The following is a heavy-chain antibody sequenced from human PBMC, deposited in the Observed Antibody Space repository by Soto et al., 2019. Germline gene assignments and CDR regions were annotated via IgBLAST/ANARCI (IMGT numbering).Heavy chain of an antibody. CDR2: INTGNGNT. V-gene: IGHV1-3*04. Sequence: QVQVMQSGAEVRKPGASVKISCLASGYTVISYALNWVRQAPGQRLEWRGRINTGNGNTDYSQRFQGRITITRDTSATTVYMELTSLTSEDTAVYYCATAEGTVTTGWYGMDVWGQGTTVTVSS. J-gene: IGHJ6*02. D-gene: IGHD4-17*01. CDR3: ATAEGTVTTGWYGMDV. CDR1: GYTVISYA.